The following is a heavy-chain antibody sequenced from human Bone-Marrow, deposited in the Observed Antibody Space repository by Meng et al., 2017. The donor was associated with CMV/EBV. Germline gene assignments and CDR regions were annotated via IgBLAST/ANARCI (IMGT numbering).Heavy chain of an antibody. CDR3: AKDRGYCSSTSCYYFDY. J-gene: IGHJ4*02. D-gene: IGHD2-2*03. V-gene: IGHV3-23*03. CDR2: IYSGGSST. CDR1: GFTFSSYA. Sequence: GESLKISCAASGFTFSSYAMSWVRQAPGKGLEWVSVIYSGGSSTYYADSAKGRFTISRDNSKNTLYLQMNSLRAEDTAVYYCAKDRGYCSSTSCYYFDYWGQGTLVTVSS.